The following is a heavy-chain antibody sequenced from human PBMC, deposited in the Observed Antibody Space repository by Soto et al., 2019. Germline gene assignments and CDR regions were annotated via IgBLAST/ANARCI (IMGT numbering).Heavy chain of an antibody. Sequence: SETLSLTCTVSGGSISSSSYYWGWIRQPPGKGLEWIGSIYYSGSTYYNPSLKSRVTISVDTSKNQFSMKLRSVTAADTAVYYCATVLWSGYYTDYYYGMDVWGQGTTVTVSS. V-gene: IGHV4-39*01. CDR2: IYYSGST. D-gene: IGHD3-3*01. CDR3: ATVLWSGYYTDYYYGMDV. J-gene: IGHJ6*02. CDR1: GGSISSSSYY.